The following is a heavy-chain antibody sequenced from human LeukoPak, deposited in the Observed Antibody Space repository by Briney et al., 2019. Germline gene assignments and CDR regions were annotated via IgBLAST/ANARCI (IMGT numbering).Heavy chain of an antibody. Sequence: GGSLRLSCVASGFTFSNYWMSWVRQAPGKGLEWVANIKEDGSEKYHVNSVKGRFTISRDNAKTSLYLQMNSLRVEDTAVYYCARDRYSSYWGQGILVTVSS. CDR1: GFTFSNYW. V-gene: IGHV3-7*01. CDR2: IKEDGSEK. J-gene: IGHJ4*02. D-gene: IGHD2-15*01. CDR3: ARDRYSSY.